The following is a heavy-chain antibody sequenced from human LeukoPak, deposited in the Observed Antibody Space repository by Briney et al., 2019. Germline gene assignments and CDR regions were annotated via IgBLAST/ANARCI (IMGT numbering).Heavy chain of an antibody. Sequence: ASVKVSCKASGHTFTDYYMHWVRQAPGQGLEWMGRLNPKSGGTDYAQNFQGRVTMTRVTSISTAYMELSSLTSDDTAVYYCGRACSGNSCYSDNWVDPWGQGTQVTVSS. CDR1: GHTFTDYY. CDR3: GRACSGNSCYSDNWVDP. D-gene: IGHD2-15*01. J-gene: IGHJ5*02. V-gene: IGHV1-2*06. CDR2: LNPKSGGT.